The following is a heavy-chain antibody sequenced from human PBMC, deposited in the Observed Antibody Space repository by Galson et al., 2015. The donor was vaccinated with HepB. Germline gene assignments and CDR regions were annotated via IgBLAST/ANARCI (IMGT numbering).Heavy chain of an antibody. Sequence: SLRLSCAATGFTFSSYSMNWVRQAPGKGLEWVSYISSSSSIIYYADSVRGRFTISRDNAKNSLYLQMNSLRAEDSSVYYCAGGEGYCSGGSCYYDYWGQGTLVTASS. CDR2: ISSSSSII. CDR1: GFTFSSYS. CDR3: AGGEGYCSGGSCYYDY. D-gene: IGHD2-15*01. V-gene: IGHV3-48*01. J-gene: IGHJ4*02.